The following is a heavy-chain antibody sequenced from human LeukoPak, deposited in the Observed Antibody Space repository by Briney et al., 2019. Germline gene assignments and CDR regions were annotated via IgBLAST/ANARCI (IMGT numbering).Heavy chain of an antibody. J-gene: IGHJ5*01. D-gene: IGHD2-2*01. CDR3: AKDRRSGTSCCDWFDS. CDR2: ISGSGGTT. CDR1: GFTFSRYD. V-gene: IGHV3-23*01. Sequence: GGSLRLSCAASGFTFSRYDMSWVRQAPGKGLEWVSAISGSGGTTHYADSVKGRFTISRDNSKTTLYLQMNSLRAEDTAVYYCAKDRRSGTSCCDWFDSWGQGTLVTVSS.